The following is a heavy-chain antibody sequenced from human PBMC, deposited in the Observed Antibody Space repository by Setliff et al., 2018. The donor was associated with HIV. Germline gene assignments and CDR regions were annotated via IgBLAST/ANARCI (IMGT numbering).Heavy chain of an antibody. CDR1: GGSMSSYY. D-gene: IGHD3-10*01. CDR2: IYYTGST. CDR3: ARNRVPSSL. Sequence: KTSETLSLTCTVSGGSMSSYYWSWIRRPPGKGLEWIGSIYYTGSTDYNPSLMSRVTISLDTPKNQFSLKLNSVIAADTAVYYCARNRVPSSLWGQGTLVTVSS. J-gene: IGHJ4*02. V-gene: IGHV4-59*01.